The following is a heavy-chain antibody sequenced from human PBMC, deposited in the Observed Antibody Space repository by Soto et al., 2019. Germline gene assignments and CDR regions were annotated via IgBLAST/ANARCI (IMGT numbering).Heavy chain of an antibody. CDR3: AKNYGGNYGYLQH. CDR1: GFTFSSYG. CDR2: ISYDGINK. D-gene: IGHD4-17*01. Sequence: QVQLVDSGGGVVQPGRSLRLSCAASGFTFSSYGRHWVRQAPGKGLEWVAFISYDGINKHHADSVKGRFTISSDSSKNTWYLQMNSLRAEDMAVYYCAKNYGGNYGYLQHWGQGCLVTVSS. V-gene: IGHV3-30*18. J-gene: IGHJ1*01.